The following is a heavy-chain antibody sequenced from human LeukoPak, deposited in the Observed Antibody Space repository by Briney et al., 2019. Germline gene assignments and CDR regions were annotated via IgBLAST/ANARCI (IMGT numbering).Heavy chain of an antibody. J-gene: IGHJ5*02. CDR2: MNPNSGNT. Sequence: ASVKVSCKASGYTFTSYDINWVRQATGQGLEWMGWMNPNSGNTGYAQKFQGRATMTRNTSISTAYMELSSLRSEDTAVYYCARGPIYYDSSGSSLNWFDPWGQGTLVTVSS. V-gene: IGHV1-8*01. CDR1: GYTFTSYD. D-gene: IGHD3-22*01. CDR3: ARGPIYYDSSGSSLNWFDP.